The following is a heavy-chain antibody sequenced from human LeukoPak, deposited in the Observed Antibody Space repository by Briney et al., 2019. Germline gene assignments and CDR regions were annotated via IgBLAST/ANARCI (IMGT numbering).Heavy chain of an antibody. V-gene: IGHV3-66*01. Sequence: GGSLRLSCAASGFTVSSNYMSWDRQAPGKGLEWVSVIYSGGSTYYADSVKGRFTISRDNSKNTLYLQMNSLRAEDTAVYYCARDCSGGSCYFISWGQGTLVTVSS. CDR3: ARDCSGGSCYFIS. J-gene: IGHJ5*02. CDR1: GFTVSSNY. CDR2: IYSGGST. D-gene: IGHD2-15*01.